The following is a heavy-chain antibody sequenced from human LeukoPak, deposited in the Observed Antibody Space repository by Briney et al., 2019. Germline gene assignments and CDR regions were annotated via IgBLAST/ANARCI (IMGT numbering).Heavy chain of an antibody. Sequence: ASVKVSFKGSGYTFTSYYMHWVRQAPGQGLEGMGIINPSGGSTSYAQKFQGRVTITRDMSTSTVYMELSSLRSEDTAVYYCARDLKVHIVVVPAATNFDYWGQGTLVTVSS. CDR1: GYTFTSYY. CDR2: INPSGGST. CDR3: ARDLKVHIVVVPAATNFDY. V-gene: IGHV1-46*01. J-gene: IGHJ4*02. D-gene: IGHD2-2*01.